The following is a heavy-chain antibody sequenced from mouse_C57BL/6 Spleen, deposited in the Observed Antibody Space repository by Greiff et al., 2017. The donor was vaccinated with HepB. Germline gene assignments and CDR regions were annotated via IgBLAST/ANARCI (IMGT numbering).Heavy chain of an antibody. CDR2: ISYDGSN. CDR1: GYSITSGYY. D-gene: IGHD1-1*01. CDR3: ARAIYYYGSSHFDY. V-gene: IGHV3-6*01. J-gene: IGHJ2*01. Sequence: ESGPGLVKPSQSLSLTCSVTGYSITSGYYWNWIRQFPGNKLEWMGYISYDGSNNYNPSLKNRISITRDTSKNQFFLKLNSVTTEDTATYYCARAIYYYGSSHFDYWGQGTTLTVSS.